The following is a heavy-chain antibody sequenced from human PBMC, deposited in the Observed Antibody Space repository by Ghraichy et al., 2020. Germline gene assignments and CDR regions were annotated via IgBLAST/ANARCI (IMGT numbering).Heavy chain of an antibody. CDR2: ISSSSSYI. CDR3: ARDGNYDILTGYYIPIDY. V-gene: IGHV3-21*01. D-gene: IGHD3-9*01. J-gene: IGHJ4*02. Sequence: GESLNISCAASGFTFSSYSMNWVRQAPGKGLEWVSSISSSSSYIYYADSVKGRFTISRDNAKNSLYLQMNSLRAEDTAVYYCARDGNYDILTGYYIPIDYWGQGTLVTVSS. CDR1: GFTFSSYS.